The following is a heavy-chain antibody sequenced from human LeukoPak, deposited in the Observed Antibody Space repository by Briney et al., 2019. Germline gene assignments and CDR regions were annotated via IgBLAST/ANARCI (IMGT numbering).Heavy chain of an antibody. CDR1: GYSISSGYY. V-gene: IGHV4-38-2*02. J-gene: IGHJ6*03. D-gene: IGHD3-22*01. CDR3: ARGYKNYYDSSGYPRHYYYYYMDV. Sequence: SETLSLTCTVSGYSISSGYYWGWIRQPPGKGLEWIGTIYHSGSTYYNPSLKSRVTISVDTSKNQFSLKLSSVTAADTAVYYCARGYKNYYDSSGYPRHYYYYYMDVWGKGTTVTVSS. CDR2: IYHSGST.